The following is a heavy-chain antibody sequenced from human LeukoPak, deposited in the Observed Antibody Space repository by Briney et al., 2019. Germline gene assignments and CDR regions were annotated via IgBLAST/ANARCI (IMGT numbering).Heavy chain of an antibody. D-gene: IGHD2-15*01. CDR2: INHSGST. Sequence: SETLSLTCVVYGGSFSGYYWSWIRQPPGKGLEWIGEINHSGSTNYNPSLQSRVTISVDTSKNQFSLKLTSVTAADTAVYYCARGLRCGGGSCYPWDQGTLVTVSS. CDR1: GGSFSGYY. CDR3: ARGLRCGGGSCYP. V-gene: IGHV4-34*01. J-gene: IGHJ5*02.